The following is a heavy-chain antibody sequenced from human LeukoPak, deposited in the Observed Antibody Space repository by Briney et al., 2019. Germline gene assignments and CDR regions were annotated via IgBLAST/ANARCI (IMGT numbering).Heavy chain of an antibody. D-gene: IGHD2-15*01. Sequence: SETLSLTCTVSGGTINPYYWSWIRQPPGKGLEWIGHISNSGSTDYNPSLKSRVIISRDTSKNDFSLRLSTVTAADTAVYYCARIRRGRSFFDYWGRGTLVTASS. CDR2: ISNSGST. CDR3: ARIRRGRSFFDY. J-gene: IGHJ4*02. CDR1: GGTINPYY. V-gene: IGHV4-59*01.